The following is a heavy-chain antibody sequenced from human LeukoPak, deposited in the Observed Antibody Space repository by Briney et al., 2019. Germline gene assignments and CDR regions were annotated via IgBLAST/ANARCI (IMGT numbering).Heavy chain of an antibody. V-gene: IGHV3-72*01. CDR3: ARVLINYDILTGYYREHYFDY. CDR2: TRNKANSYTT. CDR1: GFTFSDHY. J-gene: IGHJ4*02. D-gene: IGHD3-9*01. Sequence: GGSLRLSCAASGFTFSDHYMDWVRQAPGKGLEWVGRTRNKANSYTTEYAASVKGRFTISRDDSKNSLYLQMNSLKTEDTAVYYCARVLINYDILTGYYREHYFDYWGQGTLVTVSS.